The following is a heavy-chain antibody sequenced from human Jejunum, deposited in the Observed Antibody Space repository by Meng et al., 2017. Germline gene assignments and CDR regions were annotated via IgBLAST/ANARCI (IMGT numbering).Heavy chain of an antibody. Sequence: GGSLRLSGTASGFTFGDYAMSWFRQAPGKGLEWVGFIRSKAYGGTTDYSTSVGGRFTISRDDSKSIAYLQMNSLKTEDTAVYYCTREPINDYGDYYSGMDVWGQGTTVTVSS. J-gene: IGHJ6*02. D-gene: IGHD4-17*01. CDR2: IRSKAYGGTT. CDR3: TREPINDYGDYYSGMDV. CDR1: GFTFGDYA. V-gene: IGHV3-49*03.